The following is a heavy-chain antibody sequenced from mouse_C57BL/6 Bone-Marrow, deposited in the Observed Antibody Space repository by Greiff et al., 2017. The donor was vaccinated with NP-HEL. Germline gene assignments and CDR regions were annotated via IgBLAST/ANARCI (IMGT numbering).Heavy chain of an antibody. V-gene: IGHV4-1*01. CDR2: IKPDSSTI. J-gene: IGHJ4*01. CDR3: AQRNYYAMDY. CDR1: GVDFSIYW. Sequence: EAGGVDFSIYWMSWVRRAPGKGLELIGEIKPDSSTINYASSLKDKFIISRDNAKNTLYLQMSKVRSEDTALYYCAQRNYYAMDYRGQGTSVTAAS.